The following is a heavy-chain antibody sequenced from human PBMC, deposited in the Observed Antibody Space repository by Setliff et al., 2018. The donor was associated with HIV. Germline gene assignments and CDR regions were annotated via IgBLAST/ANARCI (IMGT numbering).Heavy chain of an antibody. Sequence: SETLSLTCGVFRGPFSGYFWSWIRQSPGRGLEWIGEINFSGTTNYNPSLKSRVTISIDTSKEWFSLNLTSVTAADTAVYYCARHPRHYNILTGYRYYYMDVWGKGTTVTISS. CDR3: ARHPRHYNILTGYRYYYMDV. J-gene: IGHJ6*03. CDR2: INFSGTT. CDR1: RGPFSGYF. D-gene: IGHD3-9*01. V-gene: IGHV4-34*01.